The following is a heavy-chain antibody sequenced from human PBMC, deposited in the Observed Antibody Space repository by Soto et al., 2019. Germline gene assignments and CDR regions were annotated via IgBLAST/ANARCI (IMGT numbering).Heavy chain of an antibody. D-gene: IGHD3-10*01. CDR1: GFSLRTTW. J-gene: IGHJ4*02. CDR2: MTRGDTNT. V-gene: IGHV3-74*01. CDR3: AREYYYSIDH. Sequence: EVQLVESGGGLVQPGGSLRLSCATSGFSLRTTWMHWVRQAPGKGLALVARMTRGDTNTDYVDSVKGRFTISRDSAKNTLYLHMNSLTADDTAVYYCAREYYYSIDHWGRGTRVTVSS.